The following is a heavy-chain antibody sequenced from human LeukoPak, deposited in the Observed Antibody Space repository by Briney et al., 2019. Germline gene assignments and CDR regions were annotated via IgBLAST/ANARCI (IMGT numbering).Heavy chain of an antibody. V-gene: IGHV3-49*04. D-gene: IGHD3-10*01. CDR1: GFTFGDYA. CDR2: IRSKAYGGTT. CDR3: STGSFDY. J-gene: IGHJ4*02. Sequence: GGSLRLSCTASGFTFGDYAMSWVRQAPGKGLEWVGFIRSKAYGGTTEYAASVKGRFTILRDDSKSIAYLQMNSLKTEDTAVYYCSTGSFDYWGQGTLVTVSS.